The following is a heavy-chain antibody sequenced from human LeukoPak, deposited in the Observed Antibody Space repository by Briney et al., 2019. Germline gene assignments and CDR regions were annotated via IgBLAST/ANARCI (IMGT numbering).Heavy chain of an antibody. CDR2: IIPIFGTA. J-gene: IGHJ3*02. D-gene: IGHD3-22*01. V-gene: IGHV1-69*06. CDR3: ARPRSYYYDSSGYYLDAFDI. Sequence: GASVKVSCKASGGTFSSYAISWVRQAPGQGLEWMGGIIPIFGTANYAQKFQGRVTITADKSTSTAYMELSSLRSEDTAVYYCARPRSYYYDSSGYYLDAFDIWGQGTMVTVSS. CDR1: GGTFSSYA.